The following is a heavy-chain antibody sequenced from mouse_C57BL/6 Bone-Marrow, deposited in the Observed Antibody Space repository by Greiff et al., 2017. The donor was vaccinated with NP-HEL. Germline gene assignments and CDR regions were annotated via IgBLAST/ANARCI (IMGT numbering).Heavy chain of an antibody. CDR1: GYTFTSYW. J-gene: IGHJ4*01. CDR2: IDPSDSYT. Sequence: VQLKQPGAELVKPGASVKLSCKASGYTFTSYWMQWVKQRPGQGLEWIGEIDPSDSYTNYNQKFKGKATLTVDTSSSTAYMQLSSLTSEDSAVYYCARRDGFAMDYWGQGTSVTVSS. CDR3: ARRDGFAMDY. V-gene: IGHV1-50*01. D-gene: IGHD2-3*01.